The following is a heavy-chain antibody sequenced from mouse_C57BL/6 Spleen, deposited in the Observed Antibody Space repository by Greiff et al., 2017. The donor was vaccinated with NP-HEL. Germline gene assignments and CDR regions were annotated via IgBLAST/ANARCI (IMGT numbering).Heavy chain of an antibody. CDR2: IYPSDSET. Sequence: VQLQQPGAELVRPGSSVKLSCKASGYTFTSYWMDWVKQRPGQGLEWIGNIYPSDSETHYNQKFKDKATLTVDKSSSTAYMQLSSLTSEDSAVYYCAREEIYYDYSYYFDYWGQGTTLTVSS. V-gene: IGHV1-61*01. CDR3: AREEIYYDYSYYFDY. D-gene: IGHD2-4*01. CDR1: GYTFTSYW. J-gene: IGHJ2*01.